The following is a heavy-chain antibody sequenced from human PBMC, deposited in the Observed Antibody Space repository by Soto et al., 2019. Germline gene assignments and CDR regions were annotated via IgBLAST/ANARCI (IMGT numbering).Heavy chain of an antibody. V-gene: IGHV1-18*01. Sequence: ASVKVSCKASGYTFTSYGISWVRQAPGQGLEWMGWISAYNGNTNYAQKLQGRVTMTTDTSTSTAYMELRSLRSDDTAVYYCARDRPQGFGGTILLWFGESTEFFDYWGQGTLVTVSS. CDR3: ARDRPQGFGGTILLWFGESTEFFDY. CDR2: ISAYNGNT. CDR1: GYTFTSYG. J-gene: IGHJ4*02. D-gene: IGHD3-10*01.